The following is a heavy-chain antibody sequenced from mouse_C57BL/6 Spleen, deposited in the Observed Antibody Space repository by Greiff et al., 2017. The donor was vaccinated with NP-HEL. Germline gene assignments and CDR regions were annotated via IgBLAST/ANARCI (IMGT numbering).Heavy chain of an antibody. CDR3: ARGAGTDY. D-gene: IGHD4-1*01. CDR1: GYAFSSSW. CDR2: IYPGDGDT. Sequence: QVQLKQPGAELVKPGASVKISCKASGYAFSSSWMNWVKQRPGKGLEWIGRIYPGDGDTNYNGKFKGKATLTADKSSSTAYMQLSSLTSEDSAVYFCARGAGTDYWGQGTTLTVSS. V-gene: IGHV1-82*01. J-gene: IGHJ2*01.